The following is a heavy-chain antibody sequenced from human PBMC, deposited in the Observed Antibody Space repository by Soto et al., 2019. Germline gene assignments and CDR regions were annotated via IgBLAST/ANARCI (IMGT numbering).Heavy chain of an antibody. V-gene: IGHV5-51*01. D-gene: IGHD6-13*01. CDR2: IYPGDSYT. J-gene: IGHJ6*02. CDR1: GYSFTSYW. Sequence: GESLKISCKGSGYSFTSYWIGWVRQMPGKGLEWMGIIYPGDSYTRYSPSFQGQVTISADKSISTAYLQWSSLKASDTAMYYCARTSAAGKYYYGMDVWGQGTTVTV. CDR3: ARTSAAGKYYYGMDV.